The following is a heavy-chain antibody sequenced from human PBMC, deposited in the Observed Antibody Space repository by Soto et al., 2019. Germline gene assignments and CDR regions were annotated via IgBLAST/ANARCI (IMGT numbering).Heavy chain of an antibody. D-gene: IGHD6-6*01. CDR3: ARQYSSSSGEDYYYGMDV. Sequence: ASVKVSCKASGYTFTGYYMHWVRQAPGQGLEWMGWINPNSGGTNYAQKFQGWVTMTRDTSISTAYMELRRLRSDDTAVYYCARQYSSSSGEDYYYGMDVWGQGTTVTVSS. CDR2: INPNSGGT. CDR1: GYTFTGYY. V-gene: IGHV1-2*04. J-gene: IGHJ6*02.